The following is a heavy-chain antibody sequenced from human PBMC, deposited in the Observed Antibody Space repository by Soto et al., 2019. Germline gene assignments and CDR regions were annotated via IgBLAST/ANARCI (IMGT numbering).Heavy chain of an antibody. D-gene: IGHD6-19*01. CDR1: GGTFSSYT. V-gene: IGHV1-69*02. Sequence: QVQLVQSGAEVKKPGSSVKVSCKASGGTFSSYTISWVRQAPGQGLEWMGRIIPILGIANYAQKFQGRVTITADKSTSTAYMELSSLRSEDTAVYYCARFQGLAVAGTGWFDPWGQGTLVTVSS. CDR3: ARFQGLAVAGTGWFDP. CDR2: IIPILGIA. J-gene: IGHJ5*02.